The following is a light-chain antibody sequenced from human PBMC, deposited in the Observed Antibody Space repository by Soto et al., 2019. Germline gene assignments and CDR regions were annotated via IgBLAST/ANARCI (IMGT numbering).Light chain of an antibody. CDR2: AAY. Sequence: DIQLTQSPSFLSASVGDRVTITCRASQGISSYLAWYQQKPGKAPKLLIYAAYTLQSGVPSRFSGSGSGTECTLTISSLQPEDFATYDCQQLNSYPFLTFGGGTKVEIK. V-gene: IGKV1-9*01. CDR3: QQLNSYPFLT. CDR1: QGISSY. J-gene: IGKJ4*01.